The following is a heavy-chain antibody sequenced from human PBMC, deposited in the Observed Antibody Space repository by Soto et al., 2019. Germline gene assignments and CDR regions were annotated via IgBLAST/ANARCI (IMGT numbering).Heavy chain of an antibody. Sequence: EVQLVESGGGLVQPGGSLRLSCAASGFTFSSYSMNWVRRAPGKGLEWVSYIGSRSGTISYADSVKGRFTVSRDNAQNSLYLQMTSLRDEDTAVYYCARERDIVGAFFDYWGQGTLVTVSS. D-gene: IGHD1-26*01. V-gene: IGHV3-48*02. CDR1: GFTFSSYS. J-gene: IGHJ4*02. CDR3: ARERDIVGAFFDY. CDR2: IGSRSGTI.